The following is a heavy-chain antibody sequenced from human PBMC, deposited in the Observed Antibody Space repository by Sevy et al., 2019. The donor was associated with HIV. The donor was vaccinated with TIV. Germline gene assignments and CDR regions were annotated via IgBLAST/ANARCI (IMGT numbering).Heavy chain of an antibody. Sequence: SENLSLTCTVSGGSISSYYWSWIRQPPGKGLEWIGYIYYSGSTNYNPSLKSQVTISVDTSKNQFSLKLSSVTAADTAVYYCARAPRGRYCSGGSCLLGFDPWGQGTLVTVSS. J-gene: IGHJ5*02. V-gene: IGHV4-59*01. CDR2: IYYSGST. D-gene: IGHD2-15*01. CDR1: GGSISSYY. CDR3: ARAPRGRYCSGGSCLLGFDP.